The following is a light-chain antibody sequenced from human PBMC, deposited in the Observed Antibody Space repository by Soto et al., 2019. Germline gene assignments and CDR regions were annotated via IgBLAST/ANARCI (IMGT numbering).Light chain of an antibody. J-gene: IGLJ3*02. CDR2: EGS. CDR3: SSYAGALV. Sequence: QSALTQPASVSGSPGQSITLSCTRTSSGVENYNLVSWYQHHPGKAPKLMIYEGSQRPSGVSDRFSGSQPGNTASLTISGLQAEDEADYYCSSYAGALVFGGGTKLTVL. CDR1: SSGVENYNL. V-gene: IGLV2-23*01.